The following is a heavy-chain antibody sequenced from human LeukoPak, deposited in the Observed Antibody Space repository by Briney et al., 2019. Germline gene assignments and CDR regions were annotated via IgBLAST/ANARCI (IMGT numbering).Heavy chain of an antibody. Sequence: SETLSLTCTVSGGSTSSYYWSWIRQPPGKGLEWIGYIYYSGSTNYNPSLKSRVTISVDTSKNQFSLKLSSVTAADTAVYYCARVPYGSGFDYWGQGTLVTVSS. J-gene: IGHJ4*02. CDR1: GGSTSSYY. CDR3: ARVPYGSGFDY. D-gene: IGHD3-10*01. CDR2: IYYSGST. V-gene: IGHV4-59*01.